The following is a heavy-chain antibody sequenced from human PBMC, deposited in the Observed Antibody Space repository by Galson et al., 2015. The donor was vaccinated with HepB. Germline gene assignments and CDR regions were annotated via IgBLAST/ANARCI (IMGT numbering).Heavy chain of an antibody. Sequence: SVKVSCKVSGYTLTELSMHWVRQAPGKGLEWMGGFDPEDGETIYAQKFQGRVTMTEDASTDTAYMELSSLRSEDTAVYYCASTTYYYDSSGYRPPNAFDIWGQGTMVTVSS. CDR1: GYTLTELS. CDR2: FDPEDGET. CDR3: ASTTYYYDSSGYRPPNAFDI. J-gene: IGHJ3*02. V-gene: IGHV1-24*01. D-gene: IGHD3-22*01.